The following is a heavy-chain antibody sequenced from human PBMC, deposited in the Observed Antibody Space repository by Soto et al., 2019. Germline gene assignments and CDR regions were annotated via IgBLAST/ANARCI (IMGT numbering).Heavy chain of an antibody. CDR3: ARVTMVRGVTPQGMDV. V-gene: IGHV1-69*13. Sequence: SVKVSCKASGGTFSSYAISWVRQAPGQGLEWMGGIIPTFGTANYAQKFQGRVTITADESTSTAYMELSSLRSEDTAVYYCARVTMVRGVTPQGMDVWGQGTTVTVSS. J-gene: IGHJ6*02. CDR2: IIPTFGTA. CDR1: GGTFSSYA. D-gene: IGHD3-10*01.